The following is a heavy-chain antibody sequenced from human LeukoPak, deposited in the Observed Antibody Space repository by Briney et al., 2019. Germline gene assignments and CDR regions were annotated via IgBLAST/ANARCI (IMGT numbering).Heavy chain of an antibody. CDR2: ISGYNGYT. D-gene: IGHD1-14*01. J-gene: IGHJ4*02. CDR1: GYTFTSYG. Sequence: ASVKVSCTASGYTFTSYGISWVRQAPGQGLEWLGWISGYNGYTNYAQNLQGRVTMTTDTSTSTAYVELRSLRFDDTAVYYCARDLWTEIDYWGQGTLVTVSS. V-gene: IGHV1-18*01. CDR3: ARDLWTEIDY.